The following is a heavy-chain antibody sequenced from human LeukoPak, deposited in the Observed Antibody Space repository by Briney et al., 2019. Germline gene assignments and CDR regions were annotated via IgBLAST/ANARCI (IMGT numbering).Heavy chain of an antibody. D-gene: IGHD5/OR15-5a*01. V-gene: IGHV3-48*01. J-gene: IGHJ4*02. CDR1: GFTLSSYS. CDR3: ARGQRGYSVYEY. CDR2: ISSSGSTI. Sequence: GGSLRLSCAASGFTLSSYSMNWVRQAPGKGLEWVSYISSSGSTIYYADSLKCRFTISRDNAKNTLYLQMNSLRAEDTAVYYCARGQRGYSVYEYWGQGTLVTVSS.